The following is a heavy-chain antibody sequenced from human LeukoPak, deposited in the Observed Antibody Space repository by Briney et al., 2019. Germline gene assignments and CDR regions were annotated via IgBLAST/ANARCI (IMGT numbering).Heavy chain of an antibody. V-gene: IGHV4-59*01. D-gene: IGHD5-24*01. J-gene: IGHJ4*02. Sequence: PSETLSLTCTVSGGSISSYYWSWIRRPPGKGLEWIGYIYYSGSTNYNPSLKSRVTISVDTSKSQFSLKLSSVTAADTAVYYCAREGYNEASSYFDYWGQGTLVTVSS. CDR2: IYYSGST. CDR3: AREGYNEASSYFDY. CDR1: GGSISSYY.